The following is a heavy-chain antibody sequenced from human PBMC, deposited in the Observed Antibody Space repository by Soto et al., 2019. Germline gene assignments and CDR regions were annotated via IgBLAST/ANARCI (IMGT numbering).Heavy chain of an antibody. CDR3: ATRRDDGNYYYGMDV. J-gene: IGHJ6*02. CDR1: GFTFSTYA. V-gene: IGHV3-23*01. Sequence: GGSLRLSCAASGFTFSTYAMSWVRQAPGKGLEWVSAISGSGDNTYYADSVKGRFTISRDNSKNTLFLQMNSLRAEDTAVYYCATRRDDGNYYYGMDVWGQGTTVTVSS. CDR2: ISGSGDNT.